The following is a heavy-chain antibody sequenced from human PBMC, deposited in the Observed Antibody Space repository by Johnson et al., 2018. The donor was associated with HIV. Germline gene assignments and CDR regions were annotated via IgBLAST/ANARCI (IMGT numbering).Heavy chain of an antibody. Sequence: VQLVESGGDLVQPGGSLRLSCLVSGFTFSSYWMSWVRQAPGRGLEWVANIKQDGSEKYNVDSVKGRFTISRDNAKNSLDLQMNSLRAEDTAVYYCARERPRDAFDIWGQGTMVTVSS. CDR1: GFTFSSYW. J-gene: IGHJ3*02. CDR2: IKQDGSEK. V-gene: IGHV3-7*03. CDR3: ARERPRDAFDI.